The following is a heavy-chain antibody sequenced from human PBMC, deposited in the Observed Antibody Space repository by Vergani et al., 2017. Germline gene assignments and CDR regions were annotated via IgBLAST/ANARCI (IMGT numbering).Heavy chain of an antibody. CDR2: IIPFFGTA. Sequence: QVQLVQSGAEVKKPGSSVKVSCKASGGTFSRYAISWVRQAPGQGLEWMGGIIPFFGTANYAQKFQGRVAITADESTSTAYRELSSLRSEDTAVYYCARDLATRTGEHYYYYYMDVWGKGTTVTVSS. CDR1: GGTFSRYA. D-gene: IGHD7-27*01. V-gene: IGHV1-69*13. J-gene: IGHJ6*03. CDR3: ARDLATRTGEHYYYYYMDV.